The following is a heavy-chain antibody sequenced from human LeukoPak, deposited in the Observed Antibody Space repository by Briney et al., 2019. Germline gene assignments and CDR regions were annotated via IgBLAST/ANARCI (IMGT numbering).Heavy chain of an antibody. CDR1: GFTFSSYA. CDR3: ARARDYYDSSGFDY. CDR2: ISYDGSNK. V-gene: IGHV3-30*04. J-gene: IGHJ4*02. Sequence: PGRSLRLSCAASGFTFSSYAMHWVRQAPGKGLEWVAVISYDGSNKYYADSVKGRFTISRDNSKNTLYLQMNSLRAEDTAVYYCARARDYYDSSGFDYWGQGTLVNVSS. D-gene: IGHD3-22*01.